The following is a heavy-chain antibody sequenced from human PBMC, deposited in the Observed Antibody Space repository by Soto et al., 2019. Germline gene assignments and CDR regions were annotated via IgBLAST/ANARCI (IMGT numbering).Heavy chain of an antibody. CDR1: GYSFTGYG. D-gene: IGHD3-10*01. Sequence: QVQLVQSGAEVKKPGASVKVSCKASGYSFTGYGISWVRQAPGQGLEWMGWISAYNGNTNYAQKLQGRVTITTDTSTSTAYRELRSLRSDDTAVYYCARDNGFGESDVWGQGTTVTVSS. CDR2: ISAYNGNT. CDR3: ARDNGFGESDV. V-gene: IGHV1-18*01. J-gene: IGHJ6*02.